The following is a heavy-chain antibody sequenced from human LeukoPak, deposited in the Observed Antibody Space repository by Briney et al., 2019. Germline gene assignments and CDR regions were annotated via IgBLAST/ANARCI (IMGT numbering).Heavy chain of an antibody. Sequence: SQTLSLTRSVSGGSISSGDYYWSWIRQPPGKGLEWIGYIYYSGSTNYNPSLKSRVTISVDTSKNQFSLKLSSVTAADTAVYYCARVTRGGYYYDSSGAYWYFDLWGRGTLVTVSS. CDR2: IYYSGST. CDR1: GGSISSGDYY. V-gene: IGHV4-61*08. J-gene: IGHJ2*01. D-gene: IGHD3-22*01. CDR3: ARVTRGGYYYDSSGAYWYFDL.